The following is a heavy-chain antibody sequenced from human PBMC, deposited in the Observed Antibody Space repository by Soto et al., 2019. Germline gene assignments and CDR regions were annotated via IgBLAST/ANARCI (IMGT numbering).Heavy chain of an antibody. D-gene: IGHD3-16*02. CDR3: ARDGIWGSYRGYYYYYMEV. V-gene: IGHV1-18*01. Sequence: ASVKVSCKASGYTFTSYGISWVRQAPGQGLEWMGWISAYNGNTNYAQKLQGRVTMTTDTSTSTAYMELRSLRSDDTAVYYCARDGIWGSYRGYYYYYMEVWGKGTTVTVSS. J-gene: IGHJ6*03. CDR1: GYTFTSYG. CDR2: ISAYNGNT.